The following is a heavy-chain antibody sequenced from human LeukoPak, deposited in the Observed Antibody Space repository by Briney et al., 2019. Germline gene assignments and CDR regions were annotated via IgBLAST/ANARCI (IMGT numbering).Heavy chain of an antibody. V-gene: IGHV3-20*04. CDR2: INLNGASR. D-gene: IGHD5-24*01. CDR1: GFTSDDYG. Sequence: GGSLRLSWEASGFTSDDYGMSWVRKARGKGLEWGCDINLNGASRACTDSVSGRFTISGDNAKNSLYLQMNSLRAEDTAVYYCARAWEEVEMATITWDSWGPGTLVTVSS. J-gene: IGHJ4*02. CDR3: ARAWEEVEMATITWDS.